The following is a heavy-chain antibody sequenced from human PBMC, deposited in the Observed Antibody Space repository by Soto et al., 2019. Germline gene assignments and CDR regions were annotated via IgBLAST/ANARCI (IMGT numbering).Heavy chain of an antibody. CDR2: IYYSGST. V-gene: IGHV4-59*01. Sequence: SETLSLTCTVSGGSISSYYWSWIRQPPGKGLEWIGYIYYSGSTNYNPSLKSRVTISVDTSKNQFSLKLSSVTAADTAVYYCARGHTAMVTRSWRGFDYWGQGTLVTVSS. D-gene: IGHD5-18*01. J-gene: IGHJ4*02. CDR1: GGSISSYY. CDR3: ARGHTAMVTRSWRGFDY.